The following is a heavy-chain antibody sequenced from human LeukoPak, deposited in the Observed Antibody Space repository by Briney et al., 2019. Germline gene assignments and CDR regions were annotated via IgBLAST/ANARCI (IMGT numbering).Heavy chain of an antibody. CDR1: GGSISSSSYY. V-gene: IGHV4-39*01. J-gene: IGHJ4*02. D-gene: IGHD6-19*01. CDR2: IYYSGGT. Sequence: SETLSLTCTVSGGSISSSSYYWGWIRQPPGKGLEWIGSIYYSGGTYYNPSLKSRVTISVDTSKNQFSLKLSSVTAADTAVYYCARLRYSSGWYPHFDYWGQGTLVTVSS. CDR3: ARLRYSSGWYPHFDY.